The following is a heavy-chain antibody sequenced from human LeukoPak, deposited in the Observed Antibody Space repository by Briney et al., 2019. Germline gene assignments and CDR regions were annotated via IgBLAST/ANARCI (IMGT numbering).Heavy chain of an antibody. D-gene: IGHD3-16*01. CDR3: ARKTSRSSAYTT. J-gene: IGHJ5*02. CDR2: IYTSGST. CDR1: GGSISSYY. Sequence: SETLSLTCTVSGGSISSYYWNWIRQPAGKGLEWIGRIYTSGSTNYNPSLKSRVTISVDTSKNQFSLKLSSVTAADTAVYYCARKTSRSSAYTTWGQGTLVTVSS. V-gene: IGHV4-4*07.